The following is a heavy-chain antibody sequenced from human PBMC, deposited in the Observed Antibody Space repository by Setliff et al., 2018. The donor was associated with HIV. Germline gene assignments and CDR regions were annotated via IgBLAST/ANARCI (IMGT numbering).Heavy chain of an antibody. CDR1: GFTLGTYG. V-gene: IGHV3-30*02. D-gene: IGHD1-20*01. Sequence: GGSLRLSCATSGFTLGTYGMHWVRQAPGKGLEWVARVHYNGNDKFYVDSVKGRFTISRDNSENTLYLQMDGLRAEDTAVYYCAKDKGGYNWNYFDYWGPGTQVTVSS. CDR2: VHYNGNDK. J-gene: IGHJ4*02. CDR3: AKDKGGYNWNYFDY.